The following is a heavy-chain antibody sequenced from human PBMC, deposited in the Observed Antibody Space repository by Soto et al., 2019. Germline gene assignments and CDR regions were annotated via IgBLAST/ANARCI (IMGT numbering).Heavy chain of an antibody. CDR2: ISYDGTIE. V-gene: IGHV3-30-3*01. CDR3: ARVFEYNRSTHFDH. Sequence: PGGSLRLSCAASGFPFSSYEIHRVRQAPGKGLEWVALISYDGTIEYYADSVKGRFTISRDNSKNTLYLQMNSLRTEDTGVYYCARVFEYNRSTHFDHWGQGTQVTVSS. CDR1: GFPFSSYE. D-gene: IGHD6-6*01. J-gene: IGHJ4*02.